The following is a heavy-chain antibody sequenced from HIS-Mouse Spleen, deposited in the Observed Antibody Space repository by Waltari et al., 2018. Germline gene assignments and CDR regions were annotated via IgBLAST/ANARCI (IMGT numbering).Heavy chain of an antibody. Sequence: QVQLQQSGPGLVKPSQTLSLPCAISGDSVPTNSPAWNWIRQSPSRGLEWLGRTYYRSKWYNDYAVSVKSRITINPDTSKNQFSLQLNSVTPEDTAVYYCARGYCTNGVCYDYWGQGTLVTVSS. CDR3: ARGYCTNGVCYDY. CDR2: TYYRSKWYN. CDR1: GDSVPTNSPA. V-gene: IGHV6-1*01. J-gene: IGHJ4*02. D-gene: IGHD2-8*01.